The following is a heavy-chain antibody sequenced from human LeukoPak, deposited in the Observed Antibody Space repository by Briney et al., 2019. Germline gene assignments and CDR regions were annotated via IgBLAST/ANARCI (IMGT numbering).Heavy chain of an antibody. Sequence: SETLSLTCTVSGGSISGYYWSWFRQPPGKGLGWIGYIYYSGSTNYNPSLKSRVTISVDTSKNQLSLKLSSVTAADTAVYYCARTRAYGGRPDYWGQGTLVTVSS. CDR3: ARTRAYGGRPDY. D-gene: IGHD4-23*01. J-gene: IGHJ4*02. CDR1: GGSISGYY. CDR2: IYYSGST. V-gene: IGHV4-59*01.